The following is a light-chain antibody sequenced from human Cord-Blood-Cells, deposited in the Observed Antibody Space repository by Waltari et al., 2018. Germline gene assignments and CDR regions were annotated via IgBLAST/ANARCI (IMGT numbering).Light chain of an antibody. Sequence: QSALTQPAPGSGSPGQSTTISCSGTSSDVGSYHLVSWYQQHPGKAPKLMIYEVSKRPSGVSNRFSRSKSGNTASLTISGLQAEDEADYYCCSYAGSSTWVFGGGTKLTVL. CDR3: CSYAGSSTWV. CDR2: EVS. J-gene: IGLJ2*01. CDR1: SSDVGSYHL. V-gene: IGLV2-23*02.